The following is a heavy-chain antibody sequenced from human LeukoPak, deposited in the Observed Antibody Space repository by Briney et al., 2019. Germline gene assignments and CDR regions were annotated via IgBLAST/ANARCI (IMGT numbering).Heavy chain of an antibody. CDR2: IYSGGST. V-gene: IGHV3-53*01. D-gene: IGHD6-6*01. CDR3: AKDAISSLAVRRFDL. J-gene: IGHJ4*02. Sequence: PGGSLRLSCAASGFTVRSNYMSWVRQAPGKGLEWVSVIYSGGSTYYADSVKGRFTVSRDNSRNTLFLLMTSLRAEDSALYYCAKDAISSLAVRRFDLWGQGTLVTVSS. CDR1: GFTVRSNY.